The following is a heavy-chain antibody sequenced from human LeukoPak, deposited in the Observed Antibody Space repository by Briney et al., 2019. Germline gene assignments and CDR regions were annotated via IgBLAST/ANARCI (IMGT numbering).Heavy chain of an antibody. CDR1: GYTFTSYD. Sequence: ASVKVSCKASGYTFTSYDINWVRQVTGQGLEWMGWMNPNSGNTGYAQKFQGRVTMTRNTSVSTAYMELSSLRSEDTAVYYCSRVPLIGYYYYYMDVWGKGTTVTISS. D-gene: IGHD2-15*01. V-gene: IGHV1-8*01. CDR3: SRVPLIGYYYYYMDV. J-gene: IGHJ6*03. CDR2: MNPNSGNT.